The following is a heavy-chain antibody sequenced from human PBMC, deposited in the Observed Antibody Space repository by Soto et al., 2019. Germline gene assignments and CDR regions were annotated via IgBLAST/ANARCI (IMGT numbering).Heavy chain of an antibody. CDR2: IYDSGST. V-gene: IGHV4-30-4*01. CDR1: GGSIISGAYY. D-gene: IGHD4-17*01. J-gene: IGHJ4*02. CDR3: ASAGVDDYGDYVFNY. Sequence: QVHLQESGPGLVKPSQTLSLTCTVSGGSIISGAYYWSWIRQPPGKGLEWIGYIYDSGSTYYNPSLQSRITISVATSKNQFSLKLRSVTAADTAVYYCASAGVDDYGDYVFNYWGQGTLVTVSS.